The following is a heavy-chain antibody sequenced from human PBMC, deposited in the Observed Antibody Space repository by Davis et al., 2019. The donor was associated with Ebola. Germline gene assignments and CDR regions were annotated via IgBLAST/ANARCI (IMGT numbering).Heavy chain of an antibody. Sequence: GESLKISCAASGFTFSSYGMHWVRQAPGKGLEWVAVIWYDGSNKYYADSVKGRFTISRDNSKNTLYLQMNSLRAEDTAVYYCARDFFGSGSYSILYYYYGMDVWGQGTTVTVSS. CDR3: ARDFFGSGSYSILYYYYGMDV. V-gene: IGHV3-33*01. J-gene: IGHJ6*02. CDR2: IWYDGSNK. CDR1: GFTFSSYG. D-gene: IGHD3-10*01.